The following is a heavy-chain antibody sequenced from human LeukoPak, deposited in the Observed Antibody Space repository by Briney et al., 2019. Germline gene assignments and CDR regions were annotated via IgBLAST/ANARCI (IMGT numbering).Heavy chain of an antibody. J-gene: IGHJ4*02. V-gene: IGHV1-2*02. CDR1: GYTFTDYY. Sequence: ASVTVSCKASGYTFTDYYILWVRQAPGHGLEWMGWVNPNSGDTYSAQRFQGRVTMTRDTSISTAYIELSRLRSDDTAVYYCARGRRILVGDTNAGDFFDYWGQGTLVTVSS. D-gene: IGHD1-26*01. CDR3: ARGRRILVGDTNAGDFFDY. CDR2: VNPNSGDT.